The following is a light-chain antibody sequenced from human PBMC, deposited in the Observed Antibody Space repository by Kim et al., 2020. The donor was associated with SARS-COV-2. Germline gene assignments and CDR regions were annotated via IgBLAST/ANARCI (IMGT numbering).Light chain of an antibody. J-gene: IGLJ1*01. CDR1: SSNIGATFD. CDR3: QSYDNSLNSYV. Sequence: QRVTFSCTGSSSNIGATFDVHWYQHLPGTAPKLLIYGNTNRPSGVPDRFSGSKSGTSASLAIIGLQAEDEADYYCQSYDNSLNSYVFGTGTKVTVL. CDR2: GNT. V-gene: IGLV1-40*01.